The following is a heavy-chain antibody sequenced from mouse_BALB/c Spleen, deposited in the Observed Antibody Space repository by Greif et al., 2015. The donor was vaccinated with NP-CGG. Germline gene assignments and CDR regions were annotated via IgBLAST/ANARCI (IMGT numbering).Heavy chain of an antibody. CDR3: ARYPLGLHSPWFAY. CDR2: ISYSGST. D-gene: IGHD3-1*01. J-gene: IGHJ3*01. Sequence: VQLKQSGPSLVKPSQTLSLTCSVTGDSITSGYWNWIRKFPGNKLEYMGYISYSGSTYYNPSLKSRISITRDTSKNQYYLQLNSVTTEDTATYYCARYPLGLHSPWFAYWGQGTLVTVSA. CDR1: GDSITSGY. V-gene: IGHV3-8*02.